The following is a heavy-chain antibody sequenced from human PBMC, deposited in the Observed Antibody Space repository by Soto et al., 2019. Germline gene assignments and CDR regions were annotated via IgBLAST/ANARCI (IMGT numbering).Heavy chain of an antibody. D-gene: IGHD3-16*01. Sequence: QVQLVQSGAEVKKPGSSVKVSCKASGVTFSSYAISWVRQAPGQGLEWMGGIIPIFGTANYAQQFQGRVTITADESTRTAYMELSSLRSEDTDVYYCASDLWAVNYYDCGMDVWGQGTTVTVSS. V-gene: IGHV1-69*01. CDR2: IIPIFGTA. CDR1: GVTFSSYA. CDR3: ASDLWAVNYYDCGMDV. J-gene: IGHJ6*02.